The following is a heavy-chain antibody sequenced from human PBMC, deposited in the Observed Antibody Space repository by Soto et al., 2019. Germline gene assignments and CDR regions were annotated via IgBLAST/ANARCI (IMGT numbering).Heavy chain of an antibody. CDR3: ARELSWSGRDY. CDR2: IKHDGSER. J-gene: IGHJ4*02. D-gene: IGHD3-10*01. Sequence: EVQLLESGGGLVQPGGSLRLSCAASGFRFNTNWMSWVRQAPGKGLEWVANIKHDGSERNHVDSVRGRFTISIDNAKSSLYLQMNSLRVEDTAVYYCARELSWSGRDYWGQGTLVIVSP. V-gene: IGHV3-7*01. CDR1: GFRFNTNW.